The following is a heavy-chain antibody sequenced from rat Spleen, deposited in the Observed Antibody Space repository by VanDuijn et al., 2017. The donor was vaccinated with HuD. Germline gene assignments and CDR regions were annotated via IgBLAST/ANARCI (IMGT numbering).Heavy chain of an antibody. J-gene: IGHJ2*01. D-gene: IGHD1-2*01. Sequence: QVQLKESGPGLVQPSQTLSLTCTVSAFSLTSSGVSWVRQPPGKGLEWIAAISSGGTTYYNSALKSRLSISRDTSKSQVFLKMSSLQTEDTAIYFCARADIASISTDGIWGQGVMVTVSS. CDR3: ARADIASISTDGI. CDR2: ISSGGTT. V-gene: IGHV2S12*01. CDR1: AFSLTSSG.